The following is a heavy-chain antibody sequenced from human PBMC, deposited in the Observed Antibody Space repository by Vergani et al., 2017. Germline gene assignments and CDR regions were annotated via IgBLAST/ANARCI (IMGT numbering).Heavy chain of an antibody. Sequence: QVQLVQSGAEVKKPGSSVKVSCKASGGTFSSYAISWVRQAPGQGLEWMGGIIPIFGTANYAQKFQGRVTITADESTSTAYMELSSLRSEDTAVYYGASSEPHMVRGVITQGSDYWGQGTLVTVSS. D-gene: IGHD3-10*01. CDR2: IIPIFGTA. CDR3: ASSEPHMVRGVITQGSDY. J-gene: IGHJ4*02. V-gene: IGHV1-69*01. CDR1: GGTFSSYA.